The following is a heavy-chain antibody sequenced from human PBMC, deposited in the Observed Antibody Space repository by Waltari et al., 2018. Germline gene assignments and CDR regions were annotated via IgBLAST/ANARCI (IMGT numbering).Heavy chain of an antibody. J-gene: IGHJ6*03. V-gene: IGHV4-30-4*08. Sequence: QVQLQESGPGLVKPSQTLSLTCTVSGGSISSGDYYWSWIRQPPGKGLEWIGYIYYSGSTYDNPPLKSRVTRSVDTSKNQFSLKLSSVTAADTAVYYCARAGYSRNHYYYYYMDVWGKGTTVTISS. CDR1: GGSISSGDYY. CDR2: IYYSGST. CDR3: ARAGYSRNHYYYYYMDV. D-gene: IGHD6-13*01.